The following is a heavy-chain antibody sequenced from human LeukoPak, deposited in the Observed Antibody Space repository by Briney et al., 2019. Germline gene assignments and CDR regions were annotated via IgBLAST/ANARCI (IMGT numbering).Heavy chain of an antibody. CDR2: IYYSGST. D-gene: IGHD3-10*01. CDR3: ARDRYYYGSGSYNYFDY. J-gene: IGHJ4*02. Sequence: SETLSLTCTVPGGSISSSSYYWGWIRQPPGKGLEWIGSIYYSGSTYYNPSLKSRVTMSVDTSKNQFSLKLSSVTAADTAVYYCARDRYYYGSGSYNYFDYWGQGTLVTVSS. V-gene: IGHV4-39*07. CDR1: GGSISSSSYY.